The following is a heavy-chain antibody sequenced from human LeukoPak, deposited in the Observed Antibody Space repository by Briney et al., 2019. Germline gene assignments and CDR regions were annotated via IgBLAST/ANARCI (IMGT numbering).Heavy chain of an antibody. V-gene: IGHV3-23*01. CDR1: GFTLTNHG. D-gene: IGHD2-15*01. J-gene: IGHJ4*02. Sequence: GGSLRLSCAVSGFTLTNHGVSWVRQAPGKGLEWVSIITGTGGIYYGDSVKGRFVLSRDNSKNTVYMQMSSLRAEDTATYYCAKDYCRDGNCPFPFLDSWGQGTQVTVSS. CDR2: ITGTGGI. CDR3: AKDYCRDGNCPFPFLDS.